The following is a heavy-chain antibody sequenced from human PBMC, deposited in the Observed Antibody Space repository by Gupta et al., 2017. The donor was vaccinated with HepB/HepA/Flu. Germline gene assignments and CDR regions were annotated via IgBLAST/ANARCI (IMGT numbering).Heavy chain of an antibody. D-gene: IGHD4-23*01. J-gene: IGHJ5*02. CDR3: ARHLARIKYGGPNWFDP. Sequence: QLQLQESGPGLVKPSETLSLTCTVSGGSISSSSYYWGWIRQPPGKGLEWIGSIYYSGSTYYNPSLKSRVTISVDTSKNQFSLKLSSVTAADTAVYYCARHLARIKYGGPNWFDPWGQGTLVTVSS. V-gene: IGHV4-39*01. CDR1: GGSISSSSYY. CDR2: IYYSGST.